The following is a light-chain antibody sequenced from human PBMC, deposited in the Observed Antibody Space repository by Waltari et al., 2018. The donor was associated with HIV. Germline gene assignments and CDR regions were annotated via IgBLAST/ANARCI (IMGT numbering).Light chain of an antibody. CDR2: DDG. J-gene: IGLJ3*02. V-gene: IGLV1-40*01. Sequence: QAVLTQPPSVSGAAGQRVPLSCKGNRSNYGGDYELPSYRQPPGTPPKLLIYDDGILASGVPDRFSGSKSGTSASLAITGLQAEDEADYYCPSYDSSLSGWVFGGGTKLTVL. CDR1: RSNYGGDYE. CDR3: PSYDSSLSGWV.